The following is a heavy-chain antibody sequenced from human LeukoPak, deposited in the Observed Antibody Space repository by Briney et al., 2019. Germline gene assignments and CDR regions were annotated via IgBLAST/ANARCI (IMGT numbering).Heavy chain of an antibody. Sequence: PSQTLSLTCTVSGDAISSGDYYWSWIRQPPGKGLEWIGHIYYSGSTYHNPSLKSRVTISVDTSKNQFSLRLSSVTAADTAVYYCARGSGGYSYGSFSYWGQGTLVTVSS. CDR2: IYYSGST. CDR3: ARGSGGYSYGSFSY. J-gene: IGHJ4*02. D-gene: IGHD5-18*01. CDR1: GDAISSGDYY. V-gene: IGHV4-30-4*01.